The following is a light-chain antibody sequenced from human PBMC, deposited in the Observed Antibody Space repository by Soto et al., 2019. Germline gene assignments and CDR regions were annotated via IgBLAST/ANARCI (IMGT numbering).Light chain of an antibody. CDR1: SSDVGGYNY. CDR3: SAYAGSTFV. J-gene: IGLJ1*01. CDR2: EVT. V-gene: IGLV2-8*01. Sequence: LTQPPSASGSPGQSVTISCTGTSSDVGGYNYVSWYQQHPGKAPKVMIYEVTKRPSGVPDRFSGSKSGNTASLTVSGLQAEDESDYYCSAYAGSTFVFGTGTKVTVL.